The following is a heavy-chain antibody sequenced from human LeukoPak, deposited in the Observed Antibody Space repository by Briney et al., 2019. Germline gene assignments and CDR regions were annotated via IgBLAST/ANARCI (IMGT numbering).Heavy chain of an antibody. Sequence: AGESLKISCQGSGYNFPIYWIGWVRQMPGQGLGWMGIIYPDDSNTLYGPSFQGQVTISADKSINTAYLEWSSLKASDTAIYYCARQGAAGKYYYYYMDVWGKGTTVTVSS. J-gene: IGHJ6*03. CDR2: IYPDDSNT. D-gene: IGHD6-13*01. V-gene: IGHV5-51*01. CDR1: GYNFPIYW. CDR3: ARQGAAGKYYYYYMDV.